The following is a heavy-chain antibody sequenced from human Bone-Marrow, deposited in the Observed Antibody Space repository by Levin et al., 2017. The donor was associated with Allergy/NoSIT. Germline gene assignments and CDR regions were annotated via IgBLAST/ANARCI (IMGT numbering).Heavy chain of an antibody. D-gene: IGHD6-19*01. CDR3: AAFSFLAMAGFVPIDP. J-gene: IGHJ5*02. Sequence: ASVKVSCTISGYTVTGLSIYWVRQTPAKGLEWMGGFDPVEGRTTYAPKFQGRVTMTEDTSTRTAYMELTSLRSDDTAVYYCAAFSFLAMAGFVPIDPWGQGTLVTVSS. CDR1: GYTVTGLS. V-gene: IGHV1-24*01. CDR2: FDPVEGRT.